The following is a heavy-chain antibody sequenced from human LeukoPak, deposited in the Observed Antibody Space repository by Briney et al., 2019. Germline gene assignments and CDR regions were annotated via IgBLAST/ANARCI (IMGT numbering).Heavy chain of an antibody. CDR2: IIPIFGTA. CDR3: ARGGFGELSADYYYYYMDV. D-gene: IGHD3-10*01. CDR1: GGTFSSYA. Sequence: GASVKVSCKASGGTFSSYAISWVRQAPGQGLEWMGGIIPIFGTANYAQKFQGRVTITADESTSTAYMELSSLRSEDTAVYYCARGGFGELSADYYYYYMDVWGKGTTVTISS. J-gene: IGHJ6*03. V-gene: IGHV1-69*13.